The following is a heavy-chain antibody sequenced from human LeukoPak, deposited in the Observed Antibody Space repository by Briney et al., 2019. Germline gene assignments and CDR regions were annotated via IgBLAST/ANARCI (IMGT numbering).Heavy chain of an antibody. CDR2: INHSGST. J-gene: IGHJ3*02. V-gene: IGHV4-34*01. CDR3: ARHSAHSSTNDAFDI. CDR1: AFTVSSNY. Sequence: GSLRLSCAASAFTVSSNYMSWVRQPPGKGLEWIGEINHSGSTNYNPSLKSRVTISVDTSKNQFSLKLSSVTAADTAVYYCARHSAHSSTNDAFDIWGQGTMVTVSS. D-gene: IGHD6-13*01.